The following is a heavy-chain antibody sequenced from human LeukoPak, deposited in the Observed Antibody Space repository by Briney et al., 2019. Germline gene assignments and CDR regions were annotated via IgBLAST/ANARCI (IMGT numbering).Heavy chain of an antibody. V-gene: IGHV3-23*01. J-gene: IGHJ6*02. Sequence: GGSLRLSCAASGFTFSSYAMSWVRQAPGKGLEWASAISGSGGSTYYADSVKGRFTISRDNAKNSLYLQMNSLRAEDTAVYYCARDRSYYGSGTPYYYGMDVWGQGTTVTVSS. CDR3: ARDRSYYGSGTPYYYGMDV. CDR2: ISGSGGST. CDR1: GFTFSSYA. D-gene: IGHD3-10*01.